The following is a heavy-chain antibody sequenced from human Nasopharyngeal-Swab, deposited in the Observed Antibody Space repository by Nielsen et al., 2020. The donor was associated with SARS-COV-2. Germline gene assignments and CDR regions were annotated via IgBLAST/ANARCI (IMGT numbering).Heavy chain of an antibody. J-gene: IGHJ3*02. CDR3: AKEVEAFDI. V-gene: IGHV3-23*01. Sequence: GESLKISCAASGFTLSSYAMSWVRQAPGKGLEWVSAISGSGGSTYYADSVKGRFTISRDNSKNTLYLQMNSLRAEDTAVYYCAKEVEAFDIWGQGTMVTVSS. CDR2: ISGSGGST. CDR1: GFTLSSYA. D-gene: IGHD1-1*01.